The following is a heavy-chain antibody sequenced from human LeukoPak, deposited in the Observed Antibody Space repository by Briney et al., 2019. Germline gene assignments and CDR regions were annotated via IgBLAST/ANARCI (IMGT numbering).Heavy chain of an antibody. Sequence: ASVKVSCKASRYTHTGYVMHWVRQAPGQGLEWMGWINPNSGSTNYAQKFQGRVTLTRDTSISTAYMELSRLRSAYEHADYRASEEGIVFVVARSSAFDIWGQGTMVTVSS. CDR1: RYTHTGYV. D-gene: IGHD2-15*01. CDR2: INPNSGST. J-gene: IGHJ3*02. CDR3: ASEEGIVFVVARSSAFDI. V-gene: IGHV1-2*02.